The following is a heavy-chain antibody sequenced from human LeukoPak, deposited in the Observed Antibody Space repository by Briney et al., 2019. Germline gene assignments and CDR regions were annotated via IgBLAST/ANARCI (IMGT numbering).Heavy chain of an antibody. CDR1: GGTFSNYA. CDR3: ARGNEFSYYYYYMDV. CDR2: IIPIVGTA. Sequence: ASVKVSCKTSGGTFSNYAISWVRQAPGQGLEWMGDIIPIVGTAHYAQKFQGRVTITADESTSTAYMELSSLTSEDTAVYYCARGNEFSYYYYYMDVWAKGTTVTLA. J-gene: IGHJ6*03. D-gene: IGHD3-10*01. V-gene: IGHV1-69*13.